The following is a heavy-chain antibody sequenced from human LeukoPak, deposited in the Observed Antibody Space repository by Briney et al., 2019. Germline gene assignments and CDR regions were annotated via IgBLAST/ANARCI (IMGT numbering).Heavy chain of an antibody. J-gene: IGHJ4*02. D-gene: IGHD6-6*01. CDR3: AKVGYSSSHGYFDY. Sequence: GGSLRLSCAASGFTFSSYAMSWVRQAPGKGLEWVSAISGSGGSTYYADSVKGRFTISGDNSKNTLYPQMNSLRAEDTAVYYCAKVGYSSSHGYFDYWGQGTLVTVSS. CDR1: GFTFSSYA. V-gene: IGHV3-23*01. CDR2: ISGSGGST.